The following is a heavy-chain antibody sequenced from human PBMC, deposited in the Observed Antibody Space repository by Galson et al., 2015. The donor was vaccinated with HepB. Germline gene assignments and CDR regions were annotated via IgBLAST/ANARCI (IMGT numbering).Heavy chain of an antibody. V-gene: IGHV3-23*01. CDR2: ISGSGGST. CDR1: GFTFSSYA. D-gene: IGHD1-14*01. CDR3: AENPVRYPRGPTGGY. J-gene: IGHJ4*02. Sequence: SLRLSCAASGFTFSSYAMSWVRQAPGKGLEWVSAISGSGGSTYYADSVKGRFTISRDNSKNTLYLQMNSLRAEDTAVYYCAENPVRYPRGPTGGYWGQGTLVTVSS.